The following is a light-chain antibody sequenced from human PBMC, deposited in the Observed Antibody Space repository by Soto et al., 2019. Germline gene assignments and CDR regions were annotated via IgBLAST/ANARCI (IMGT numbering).Light chain of an antibody. V-gene: IGLV2-14*01. J-gene: IGLJ1*01. CDR2: DVS. Sequence: QSALTQPASVSGSPGQSITISRTGTSSDVGGYNYVSWYQQHPGKAPKLMIYDVSNRPSGVSNRFSGSKSGNTASLTISGLQAEDEADYYGSSYTSSSAYVFGTGTKVTVL. CDR3: SSYTSSSAYV. CDR1: SSDVGGYNY.